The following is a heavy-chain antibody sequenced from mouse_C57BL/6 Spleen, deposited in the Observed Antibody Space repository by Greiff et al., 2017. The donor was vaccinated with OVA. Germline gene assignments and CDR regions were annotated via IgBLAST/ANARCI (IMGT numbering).Heavy chain of an antibody. J-gene: IGHJ1*03. CDR1: GYSITSGYY. Sequence: EVKLVESGPGLVKPSQSLSLTCSVTGYSITSGYYWNWIRQFPGNKLEWMGYISYDGSNNYNPSLKNRISITRDTSKNQFFLKLNSVTTEDTATYYCARWGGNWYFDVWGTGTTVTVSS. CDR3: ARWGGNWYFDV. V-gene: IGHV3-6*01. CDR2: ISYDGSN. D-gene: IGHD1-1*02.